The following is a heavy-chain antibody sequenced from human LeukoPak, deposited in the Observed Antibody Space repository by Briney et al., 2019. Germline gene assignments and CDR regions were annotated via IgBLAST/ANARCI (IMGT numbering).Heavy chain of an antibody. CDR2: ISYAGSNK. V-gene: IGHV3-30*18. Sequence: GGSLRLSCAASGFTFSSYGMHWVRQAPGKGLEWVAVISYAGSNKYYADSVKGRFTISRDNSKNTLYLQMNSLRAEDTAVYYCAKAMGDIVVVVAAEEDYYYGMDVWGKGTTVTVSS. J-gene: IGHJ6*04. D-gene: IGHD2-15*01. CDR3: AKAMGDIVVVVAAEEDYYYGMDV. CDR1: GFTFSSYG.